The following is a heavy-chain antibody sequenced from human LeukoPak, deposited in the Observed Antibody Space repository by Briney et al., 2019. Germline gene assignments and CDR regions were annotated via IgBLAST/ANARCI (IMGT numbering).Heavy chain of an antibody. J-gene: IGHJ6*02. CDR2: ISSISSYI. Sequence: GGSLTLSCAASGFTFSSHSMNWVRQAPGKGLQWVSSISSISSYIYYADSVKGRFTISRDNAKNSLYLQMNSLRAEDTAVYYCAREDDILTGYGMDVWGQGTTVTVSS. V-gene: IGHV3-21*01. CDR3: AREDDILTGYGMDV. D-gene: IGHD3-9*01. CDR1: GFTFSSHS.